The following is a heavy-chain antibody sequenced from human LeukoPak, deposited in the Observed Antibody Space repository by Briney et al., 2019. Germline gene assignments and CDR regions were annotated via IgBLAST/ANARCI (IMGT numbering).Heavy chain of an antibody. V-gene: IGHV3-74*01. J-gene: IGHJ4*02. CDR1: GFTFSSYW. CDR2: INSDGGST. Sequence: PGGSLSLSCTASGFTFSSYWMHWVRQAPGKGLVWVSRINSDGGSTSYADSVKGRFTISRDNAKNTLYLQMNSLRAEDTAVYYRARRIQGMAPYYFDYWGQGTLVTVSS. D-gene: IGHD5-24*01. CDR3: ARRIQGMAPYYFDY.